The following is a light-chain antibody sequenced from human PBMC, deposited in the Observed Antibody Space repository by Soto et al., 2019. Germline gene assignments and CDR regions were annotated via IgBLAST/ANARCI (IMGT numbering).Light chain of an antibody. CDR1: QSVSSN. CDR3: KQHNNWPRT. Sequence: EIVMTQSPATLSVSPGEGATLSCRASQSVSSNLAWYQHKPGQAPRLLIYGASTRATGIPARFSGSGSGTEFTLTISSLQSEDFAVYYCKQHNNWPRTLGQGTKVDIK. V-gene: IGKV3-15*01. J-gene: IGKJ1*01. CDR2: GAS.